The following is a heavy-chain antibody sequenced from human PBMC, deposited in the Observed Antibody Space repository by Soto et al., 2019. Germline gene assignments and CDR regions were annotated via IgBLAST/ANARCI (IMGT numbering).Heavy chain of an antibody. CDR2: IYYSGST. CDR3: ARHHGGSSGWDNWFDP. D-gene: IGHD6-25*01. J-gene: IGHJ5*02. Sequence: QVQLQESGPGLVKPSETLSLTCTVSGGSISSYYWSWIRQPPGKGLEWIGYIYYSGSTNYNPSLKSRVTISVDTSKNQFSLKLSSVTAADTAVYYCARHHGGSSGWDNWFDPWGQGTLVTVSS. CDR1: GGSISSYY. V-gene: IGHV4-59*01.